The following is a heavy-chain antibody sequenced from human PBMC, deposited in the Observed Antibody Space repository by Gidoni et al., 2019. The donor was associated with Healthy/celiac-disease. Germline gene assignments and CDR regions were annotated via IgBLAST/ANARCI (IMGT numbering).Heavy chain of an antibody. CDR1: GFTFSSYA. D-gene: IGHD4-4*01. Sequence: EVQLLESGGGLVQPGGSLRLSCAASGFTFSSYAMSWVRQATGKGLELVSAICGSGGSTYYADPVEGRFTLLSGNSKNTPYSEMDSQGPGGHGVYLWWKGRAVTWFGPWGQGTLVTVSS. J-gene: IGHJ5*02. CDR2: ICGSGGST. V-gene: IGHV3-23*01. CDR3: WKGRAVTWFGP.